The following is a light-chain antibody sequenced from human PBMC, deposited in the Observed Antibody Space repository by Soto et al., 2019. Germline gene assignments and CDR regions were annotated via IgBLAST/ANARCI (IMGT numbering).Light chain of an antibody. Sequence: QSVLTQPRSVSASPGQSVTISCTGSSSDVGAYNYVSWYQQFPGKAPKLMIYDVNKRPSGVPDRFSGFKSGNTASLTISGLQAADEADYYCSSYTSSSTLYVFGTGTKVTVL. CDR1: SSDVGAYNY. V-gene: IGLV2-11*01. J-gene: IGLJ1*01. CDR3: SSYTSSSTLYV. CDR2: DVN.